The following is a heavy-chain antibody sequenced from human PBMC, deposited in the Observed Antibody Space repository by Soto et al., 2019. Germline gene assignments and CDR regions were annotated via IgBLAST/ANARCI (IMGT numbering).Heavy chain of an antibody. Sequence: PSETLSLTCTVSGGSISGYYWSWIRQPPGRGLEWIGNIYYSGTTNYNPSLKSRVTISVDTSKNQFSLKLSSVTAADTAVYYCARSIDPWGQGTLVTVSS. CDR2: IYYSGTT. V-gene: IGHV4-59*12. CDR1: GGSISGYY. J-gene: IGHJ5*02. CDR3: ARSIDP.